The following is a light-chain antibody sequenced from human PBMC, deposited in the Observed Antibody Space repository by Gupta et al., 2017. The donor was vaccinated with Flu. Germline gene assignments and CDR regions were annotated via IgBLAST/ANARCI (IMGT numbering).Light chain of an antibody. Sequence: DIVMTQTPLSLSVTPGQPASISCKSSQSLLHSDGKIYLYWYLQKPGQPPQLLIYEVSTRFSGVTDRVSGTGAGRDFTLKSIRAEAEAVGVYYCRQNLQLRTFGGGTKVEIK. V-gene: IGKV2D-29*01. CDR2: EVS. CDR3: RQNLQLRT. J-gene: IGKJ4*01. CDR1: QSLLHSDGKIY.